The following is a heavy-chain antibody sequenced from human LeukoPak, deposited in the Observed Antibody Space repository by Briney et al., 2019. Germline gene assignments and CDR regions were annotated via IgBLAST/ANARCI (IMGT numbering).Heavy chain of an antibody. J-gene: IGHJ4*02. CDR2: IYSGGST. V-gene: IGHV3-66*01. Sequence: GGSLRLSCAASGFTVSSNYMSWVRQAPGKGLEWVSVIYSGGSTYYADSVKGRFTISRDNSKNTLYLQMNSLRAEDTALYYCARDRLGAMLFFDSWGQGTLVTVSS. CDR1: GFTVSSNY. D-gene: IGHD3-16*01. CDR3: ARDRLGAMLFFDS.